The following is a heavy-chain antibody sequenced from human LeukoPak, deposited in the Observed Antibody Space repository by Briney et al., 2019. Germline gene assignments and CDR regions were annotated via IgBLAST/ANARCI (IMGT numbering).Heavy chain of an antibody. Sequence: ASVKVSCKASGYTFTSYGISWVRQAPGQGLEWMGWISAYNGNTNYAQKLQGRVTITTDTSTSTAYMELRSLRSDDTAVYYCARAYCSSTSCYGVDWFDPWGQGTLVTVSS. CDR3: ARAYCSSTSCYGVDWFDP. CDR1: GYTFTSYG. D-gene: IGHD2-2*01. CDR2: ISAYNGNT. V-gene: IGHV1-18*01. J-gene: IGHJ5*02.